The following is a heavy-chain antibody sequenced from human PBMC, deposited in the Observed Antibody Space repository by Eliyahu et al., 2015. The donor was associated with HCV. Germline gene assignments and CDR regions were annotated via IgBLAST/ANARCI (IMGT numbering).Heavy chain of an antibody. CDR2: IRSKDDNFAT. Sequence: EVQLVESGGGLVQSGGSLTLSCAVXGFKXSGSPIHWVRQTSGKGLEWVGLIRSKDDNFATVYGASVKGRFTISRDDSRNTAYLQMNSLKTEDTGLYYCTRGLYDSGAYSYFYWGQGTLVTVSS. J-gene: IGHJ4*02. D-gene: IGHD3-22*01. CDR1: GFKXSGSP. V-gene: IGHV3-73*01. CDR3: TRGLYDSGAYSYFY.